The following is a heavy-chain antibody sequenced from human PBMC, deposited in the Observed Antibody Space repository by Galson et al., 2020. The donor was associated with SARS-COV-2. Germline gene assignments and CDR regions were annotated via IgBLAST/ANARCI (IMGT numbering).Heavy chain of an antibody. V-gene: IGHV3-15*07. J-gene: IGHJ4*02. Sequence: GGSLRLSCAASGFTFSNVWMNWVRHTPGKGLEWVAHIKPKSDGGTADYAAPVKGRFTISRDDSNNTLYLQMNSLKSEDTAVYFCTTISYFRTYGFDYWGQGTLVTVSS. D-gene: IGHD3-9*01. CDR2: IKPKSDGGTA. CDR3: TTISYFRTYGFDY. CDR1: GFTFSNVW.